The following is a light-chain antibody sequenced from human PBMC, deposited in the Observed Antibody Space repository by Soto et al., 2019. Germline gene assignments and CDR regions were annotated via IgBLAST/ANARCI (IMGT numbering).Light chain of an antibody. CDR1: NIGSKS. V-gene: IGLV3-21*02. CDR3: QVWDSTSDHRGV. Sequence: SYELTQPPSVSVAPGQTARISCGGNNIGSKSVHWYQQKPGQAPVLVVYSDGDRPSGIPERFSGSNSGNTATLTISRVGAGDEADYYCQVWDSTSDHRGVFGGGTKLTVL. CDR2: SDG. J-gene: IGLJ3*02.